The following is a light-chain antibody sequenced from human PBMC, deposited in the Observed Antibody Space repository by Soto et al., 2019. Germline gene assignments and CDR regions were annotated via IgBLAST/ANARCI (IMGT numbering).Light chain of an antibody. J-gene: IGKJ2*01. V-gene: IGKV1-5*03. CDR3: QQYNFHSPYT. CDR2: EAS. CDR1: QSISNW. Sequence: DIQMTQSPSTLSASVGDRVTITCRASQSISNWLVWYQQKPGKAPKVLIYEASNLKSGVPSRFSGSGSGTEFTLTISSLQPDDFATYYCQQYNFHSPYTFGQGTKVDVK.